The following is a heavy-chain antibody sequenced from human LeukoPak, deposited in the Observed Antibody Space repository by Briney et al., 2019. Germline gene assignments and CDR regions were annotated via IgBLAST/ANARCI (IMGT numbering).Heavy chain of an antibody. V-gene: IGHV3-21*01. Sequence: GGSLRLSCAASGFNLSSNSMSWVRQAPGKGLEWVSFISRSSTYIYYADSVKGRFTISRDNAKNSLYLQMSSLRVEDTAVYFCARKYYDSSGYYHFDSWGEGTLVTVSS. J-gene: IGHJ4*02. D-gene: IGHD3-22*01. CDR2: ISRSSTYI. CDR1: GFNLSSNS. CDR3: ARKYYDSSGYYHFDS.